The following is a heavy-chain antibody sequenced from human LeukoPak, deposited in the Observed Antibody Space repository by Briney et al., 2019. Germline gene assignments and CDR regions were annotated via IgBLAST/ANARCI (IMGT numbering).Heavy chain of an antibody. CDR2: ISYDGSNK. Sequence: GGSLRLSCAASGFTFSSYGMPWVRQAPGKGLEWVAVISYDGSNKYYADSVKGRFTISRDNSKNTLYLQMNSLRAEDTAVYYCAKDRAIYSSGWYDAFDIWGQGTMVTVSS. V-gene: IGHV3-30*18. CDR1: GFTFSSYG. J-gene: IGHJ3*02. D-gene: IGHD6-19*01. CDR3: AKDRAIYSSGWYDAFDI.